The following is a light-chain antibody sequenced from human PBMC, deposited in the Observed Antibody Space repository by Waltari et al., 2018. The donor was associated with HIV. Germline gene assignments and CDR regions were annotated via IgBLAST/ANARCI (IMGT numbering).Light chain of an antibody. J-gene: IGLJ2*01. Sequence: QSVLTQPPSASGPPGQRVTISCSGSSSNLGSNTVNWYQQLPGTAPKLLIYSNNQRPSGVPDLFSGSKAGTSASLAISGLQSEDEADYYCAAWDDSLNGVVFGGGTKLTVL. CDR1: SSNLGSNT. CDR2: SNN. V-gene: IGLV1-44*01. CDR3: AAWDDSLNGVV.